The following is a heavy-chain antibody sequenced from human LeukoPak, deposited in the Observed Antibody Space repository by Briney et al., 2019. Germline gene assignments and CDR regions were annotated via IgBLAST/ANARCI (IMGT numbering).Heavy chain of an antibody. V-gene: IGHV3-30*02. D-gene: IGHD3-10*01. CDR1: GFTFSSYA. Sequence: PGGSLRLSCAASGFTFSSYAMSWVRQAPGKGLEWVAFIRYDGSNKYYADSVKGRFTISRDNSKNTLYLQMNSLRAEDTAVYYCAKDLSRITMVRGVGFDYWGQGTLVTVSS. CDR3: AKDLSRITMVRGVGFDY. CDR2: IRYDGSNK. J-gene: IGHJ4*02.